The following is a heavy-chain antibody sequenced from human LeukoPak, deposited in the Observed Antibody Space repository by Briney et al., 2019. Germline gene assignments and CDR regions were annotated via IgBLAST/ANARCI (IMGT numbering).Heavy chain of an antibody. J-gene: IGHJ4*02. D-gene: IGHD4-17*01. CDR2: INPDGTTT. CDR1: GFTFSSYW. V-gene: IGHV3-74*01. Sequence: PGGSLRLSCAASGFTFSSYWMHWVRQPLGKGLVWVSRINPDGTTTNYADSVKGRFTISRDSAKNTLYLQMNSLTVEDTALYYCVRIATVTTPDYWGQGTLVTVSS. CDR3: VRIATVTTPDY.